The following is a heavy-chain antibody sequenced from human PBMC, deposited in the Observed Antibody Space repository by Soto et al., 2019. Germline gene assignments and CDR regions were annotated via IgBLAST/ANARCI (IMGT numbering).Heavy chain of an antibody. CDR1: GFTFSNAW. J-gene: IGHJ4*02. CDR3: TTDRMSLPSSIVGATTELDY. V-gene: IGHV3-15*07. Sequence: EVQLVESGGGLVKPGGSLRLSCAASGFTFSNAWMNWVRQAPGKGLEWVGRIKSKTDGGTTDYAAPVKGRFTISRDDSKNTLYLQMNSLKTEDTAVYYCTTDRMSLPSSIVGATTELDYWGQGTLVTVSS. CDR2: IKSKTDGGTT. D-gene: IGHD1-26*01.